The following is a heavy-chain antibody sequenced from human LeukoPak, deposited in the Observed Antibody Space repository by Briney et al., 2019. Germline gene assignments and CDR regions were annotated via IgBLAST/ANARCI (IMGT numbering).Heavy chain of an antibody. CDR2: ISSSGSTI. Sequence: GGSLRLSCAASGFTFSSYEMNWVRQAPGKGLEWVSYISSSGSTIYYADSVKGRFTISRDNAKNSLYLQMNSLRAEDTAVYYCARDHGGYIMMGYFDYWGQGTLVTVSS. V-gene: IGHV3-48*03. D-gene: IGHD5-24*01. J-gene: IGHJ4*02. CDR1: GFTFSSYE. CDR3: ARDHGGYIMMGYFDY.